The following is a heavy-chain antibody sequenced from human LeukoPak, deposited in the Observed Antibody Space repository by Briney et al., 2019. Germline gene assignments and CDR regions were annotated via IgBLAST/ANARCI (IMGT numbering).Heavy chain of an antibody. CDR2: ISAYNGNT. V-gene: IGHV1-18*01. Sequence: ASVKVPCKASGYTFTSYGISWVRQAPGQGLEWMGWISAYNGNTNYAQKLQGRVTMTTDTSTSTAYMELRSLRSDDTAVYYCARGPLGGYDSSGYYFGHYWGQGTLVTVSS. J-gene: IGHJ4*02. CDR1: GYTFTSYG. D-gene: IGHD3-22*01. CDR3: ARGPLGGYDSSGYYFGHY.